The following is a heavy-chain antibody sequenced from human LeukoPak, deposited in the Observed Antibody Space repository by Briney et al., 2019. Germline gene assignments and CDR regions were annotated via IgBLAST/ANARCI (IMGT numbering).Heavy chain of an antibody. CDR1: GFTFSSYG. Sequence: GGSLRLSCAASGFTFSSYGMHWVRQAPGTGLEWVASISSNSRNTHYADSLKGRFTISRDNAKNSLYLQMNSLRAEDTAVYYCARILSSSHAFDIWGQGTMVTVSS. V-gene: IGHV3-21*01. D-gene: IGHD6-13*01. CDR3: ARILSSSHAFDI. J-gene: IGHJ3*02. CDR2: ISSNSRNT.